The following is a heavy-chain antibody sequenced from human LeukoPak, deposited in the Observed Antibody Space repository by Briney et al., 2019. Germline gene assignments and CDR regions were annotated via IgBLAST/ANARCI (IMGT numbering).Heavy chain of an antibody. CDR3: ARAAAGTRTVDY. D-gene: IGHD6-13*01. J-gene: IGHJ4*02. CDR2: IYYSGNT. V-gene: IGHV4-39*07. CDR1: GGSISGSSYY. Sequence: SETLSLTCTVSGGSISGSSYYWGWIRQPPGKGLEWVGSIYYSGNTYYNPSLKSRVTISVDKSKNQFSLKLSSVTAADTAVYYFARAAAGTRTVDYWGQGTLVTVSS.